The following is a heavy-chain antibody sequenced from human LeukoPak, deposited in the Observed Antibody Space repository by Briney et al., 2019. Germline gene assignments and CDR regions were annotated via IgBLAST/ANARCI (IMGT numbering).Heavy chain of an antibody. CDR3: ARLGPLMLNYYYYYMDV. CDR2: ISAYNGNT. J-gene: IGHJ6*03. D-gene: IGHD2-8*01. CDR1: GYTFTSYG. V-gene: IGHV1-18*01. Sequence: GASVKVSCKASGYTFTSYGISWVRQAPGQGLEWMGWISAYNGNTNYAQKLQGRVTMTTDTSTSTAYMELRSLRSDDTAVYYCARLGPLMLNYYYYYMDVWGKGTTVTVSS.